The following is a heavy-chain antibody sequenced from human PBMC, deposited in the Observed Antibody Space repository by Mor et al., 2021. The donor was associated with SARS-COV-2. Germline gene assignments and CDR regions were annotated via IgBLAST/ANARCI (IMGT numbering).Heavy chain of an antibody. D-gene: IGHD3-3*02. CDR2: ISASGDTT. V-gene: IGHV3-23*01. Sequence: GQGLEWVSTISASGDTTKSADSVKGRFTISRDNSKSTVYLQMNSLRAEDTAVYYCASVERATFFDY. CDR3: ASVERATFFDY. J-gene: IGHJ4*01.